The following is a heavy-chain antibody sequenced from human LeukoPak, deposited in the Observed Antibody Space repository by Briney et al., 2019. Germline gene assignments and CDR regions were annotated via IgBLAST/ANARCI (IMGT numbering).Heavy chain of an antibody. D-gene: IGHD3-22*01. V-gene: IGHV7-4-1*02. CDR2: INTNTGNP. J-gene: IGHJ6*03. Sequence: ASVKVSCKASGYTFTSYAMNWVRQAPGQGLEWMGWINTNTGNPTYAQGFTGRFVFSLDTSVSTAYLQISSLKAEDTAVYYCARPTYYYDSSGFYPYYYYYMDVWGKGTTVTVSS. CDR3: ARPTYYYDSSGFYPYYYYYMDV. CDR1: GYTFTSYA.